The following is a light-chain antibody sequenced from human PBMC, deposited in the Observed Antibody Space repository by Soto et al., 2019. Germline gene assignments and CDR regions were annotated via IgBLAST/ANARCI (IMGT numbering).Light chain of an antibody. CDR1: QRISSN. CDR2: GAS. CDR3: QQYNIWPPYT. Sequence: IKMTQSPATLSLSPGERATLYCKASQRISSNLAWYQKNPGQPPRLLIYGASTRATGISARFSGSGSGTELTLTISGLQSEDFALYYCQQYNIWPPYTFGQGTNVYIK. J-gene: IGKJ2*01. V-gene: IGKV3-15*01.